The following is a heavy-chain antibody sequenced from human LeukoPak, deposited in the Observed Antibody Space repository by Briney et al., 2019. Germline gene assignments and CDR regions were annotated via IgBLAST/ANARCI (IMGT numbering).Heavy chain of an antibody. D-gene: IGHD3-3*01. Sequence: ASVKVSCKASGYTFTGYYMHWVRQAPGQGLEWMGWINPNSGGTNYAQKFQGRVTMTRDTSISTAYMELSRLRSDDTAVYYCARADITIIKYYFDYWGQGTLVTVSP. V-gene: IGHV1-2*02. J-gene: IGHJ4*02. CDR3: ARADITIIKYYFDY. CDR1: GYTFTGYY. CDR2: INPNSGGT.